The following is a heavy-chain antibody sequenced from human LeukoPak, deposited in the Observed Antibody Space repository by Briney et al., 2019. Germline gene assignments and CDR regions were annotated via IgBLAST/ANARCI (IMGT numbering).Heavy chain of an antibody. CDR2: IYYSGST. J-gene: IGHJ6*02. CDR1: GGSISSYY. D-gene: IGHD1-1*01. V-gene: IGHV4-59*01. Sequence: KPSETLSLTCTVSGGSISSYYWSWIRQPPGKGLEWIGYIYYSGSTNYNPSLKSRVTISVDTSNNQFSLKLSSVTAADTAVYYCARVGGTNYYYYGMDVWGQGTTVTVSS. CDR3: ARVGGTNYYYYGMDV.